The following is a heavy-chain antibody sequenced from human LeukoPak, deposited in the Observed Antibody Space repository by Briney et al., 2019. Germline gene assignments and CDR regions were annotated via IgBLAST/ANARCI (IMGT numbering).Heavy chain of an antibody. D-gene: IGHD3-9*01. V-gene: IGHV3-11*01. CDR2: ISSSGSTI. CDR3: ARGVDILTGYSAPHNWFDP. J-gene: IGHJ5*02. Sequence: PGGSLRLSCAASGFTFSDYYMSWIRQAPGKGLEWVSYISSSGSTIYYADSVKGRFTISRDNAKNSLYPQMNSLRAEDTAVYYCARGVDILTGYSAPHNWFDPWGQGTLVTVSS. CDR1: GFTFSDYY.